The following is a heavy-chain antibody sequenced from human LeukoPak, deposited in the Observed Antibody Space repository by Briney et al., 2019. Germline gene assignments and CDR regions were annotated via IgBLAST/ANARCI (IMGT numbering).Heavy chain of an antibody. CDR3: ARNLGYCSSTSCYDYYYMDV. CDR1: GYSFTSYW. CDR2: IYPGDSDT. V-gene: IGHV5-51*01. J-gene: IGHJ6*03. Sequence: GESLKISCKGSGYSFTSYWIGWVRQMPGKGLEWMGIIYPGDSDTRYSPSFQGQVTISADKSISTAYLQWSSLKASDTAMYYCARNLGYCSSTSCYDYYYMDVWGKGTTVTVSS. D-gene: IGHD2-2*01.